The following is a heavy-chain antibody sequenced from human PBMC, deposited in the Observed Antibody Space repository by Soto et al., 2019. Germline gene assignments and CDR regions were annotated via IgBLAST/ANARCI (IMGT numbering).Heavy chain of an antibody. D-gene: IGHD5-12*01. CDR2: IIPIFGTA. CDR1: GGTFSSYA. Sequence: ASVKVSCKASGGTFSSYAISWVRQAPGQGLEWMGGIIPIFGTANYAQKFQGRVTTTADESTSTAYMELSSLRSEDTAVYYCASLDVEMATIRDYYYYGMDVWGQGTTVTVSS. CDR3: ASLDVEMATIRDYYYYGMDV. V-gene: IGHV1-69*13. J-gene: IGHJ6*02.